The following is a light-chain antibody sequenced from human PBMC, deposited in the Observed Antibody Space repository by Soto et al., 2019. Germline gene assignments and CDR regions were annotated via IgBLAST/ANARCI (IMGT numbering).Light chain of an antibody. CDR2: ANN. V-gene: IGLV1-44*01. CDR3: AAWDDSLKGWV. CDR1: SSHIGSEH. Sequence: QSVLTPPRSASGTPGQRFTISCSGSSSHIGSEHVNCYQQVQGTAPKLLLYANNQRPSGVPDRFSVSKSGTSAALAIGGLQAEDEADYYCAAWDDSLKGWVFGGGTKVTVL. J-gene: IGLJ3*02.